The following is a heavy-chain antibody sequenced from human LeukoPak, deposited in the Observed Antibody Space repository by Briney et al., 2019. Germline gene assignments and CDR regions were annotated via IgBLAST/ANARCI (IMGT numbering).Heavy chain of an antibody. CDR2: INPSGGST. J-gene: IGHJ3*02. Sequence: ASVKVSCKASGGTFSSYAISWVRQAPGQGLEWMGIINPSGGSTSYAQKFQGRVTMTRDTSTSTVYMELSSLRSEDTAVYYCARNAVVVGSAFDIWGQGTMVTVSS. V-gene: IGHV1-46*01. CDR1: GGTFSSYA. D-gene: IGHD2-15*01. CDR3: ARNAVVVGSAFDI.